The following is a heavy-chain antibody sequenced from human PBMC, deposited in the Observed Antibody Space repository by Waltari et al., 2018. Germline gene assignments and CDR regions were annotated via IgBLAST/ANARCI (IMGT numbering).Heavy chain of an antibody. J-gene: IGHJ4*02. V-gene: IGHV1-3*01. D-gene: IGHD6-19*01. Sequence: QLELVQSGAEVKKPGASVRVSCKASGYCFTRYLTHWVRQAPGQRLQWMGRIRVGDGNTKYSQKFQGRVTFTRDTSASTAYMDLSSLTSEDTAVYYCTRESGWSYFDYWGQGTPVTVSS. CDR2: IRVGDGNT. CDR3: TRESGWSYFDY. CDR1: GYCFTRYL.